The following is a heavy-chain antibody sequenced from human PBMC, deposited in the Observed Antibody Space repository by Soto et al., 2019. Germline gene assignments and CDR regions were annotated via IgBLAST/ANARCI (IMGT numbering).Heavy chain of an antibody. V-gene: IGHV5-51*01. J-gene: IGHJ4*02. CDR2: IYPADSDT. Sequence: PGECLKISCKGSGYSFTNYWIAWVRQMPGKGLEWMGIIYPADSDTKYSPSFQGQVTISADKPTKTAYLQWSSLKASDTAMYYCASSVLVTSTMNYFDLWGQGVLVTVSS. CDR1: GYSFTNYW. D-gene: IGHD2-8*02. CDR3: ASSVLVTSTMNYFDL.